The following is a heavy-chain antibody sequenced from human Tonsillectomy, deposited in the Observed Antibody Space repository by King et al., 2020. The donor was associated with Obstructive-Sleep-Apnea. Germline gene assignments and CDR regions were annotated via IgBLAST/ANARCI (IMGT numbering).Heavy chain of an antibody. CDR3: TTDTTYYYGSGNPWGHY. CDR2: IKSKTDGGTT. CDR1: GVTFSNAW. D-gene: IGHD3-10*01. V-gene: IGHV3-15*01. J-gene: IGHJ4*02. Sequence: QLVQSGGGLVKPGRSLRLSCVASGVTFSNAWMSWVRQAPGRGLEWVGRIKSKTDGGTTDYAASVKGKFGISRDDSKNTLYLQMNSLKTEDTAVYYCTTDTTYYYGSGNPWGHYWGQGTLVTVSS.